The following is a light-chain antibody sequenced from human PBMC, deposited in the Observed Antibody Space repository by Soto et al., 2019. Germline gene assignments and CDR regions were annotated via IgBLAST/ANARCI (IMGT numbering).Light chain of an antibody. V-gene: IGKV3-15*01. CDR2: GAS. Sequence: EIVLTQSPATISVSPGETATLSCRAIQSVSSSLAWYQQTPGRAPRLLIYGASNRATDIPTRFSGSGSGTEFTLTISGLKSEDFAVYYCQQYNNWPPLTFGGGTKVDIK. CDR3: QQYNNWPPLT. CDR1: QSVSSS. J-gene: IGKJ4*01.